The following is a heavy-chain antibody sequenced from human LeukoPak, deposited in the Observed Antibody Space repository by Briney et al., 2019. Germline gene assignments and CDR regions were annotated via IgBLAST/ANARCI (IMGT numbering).Heavy chain of an antibody. CDR2: INQDGSEK. CDR3: AKDLRPVVAASYFDY. Sequence: GGSLRLSCADSGFTFSSYSMNWVRQAPGKGLEWVANINQDGSEKYYVDSLKGRFTISRDNARNSLYLQMNSLRAEDTALYYCAKDLRPVVAASYFDYWGQGTLVTVSS. V-gene: IGHV3-7*03. J-gene: IGHJ4*02. CDR1: GFTFSSYS. D-gene: IGHD2-15*01.